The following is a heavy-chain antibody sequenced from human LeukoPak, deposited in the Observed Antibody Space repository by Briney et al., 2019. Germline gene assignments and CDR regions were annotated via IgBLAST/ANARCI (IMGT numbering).Heavy chain of an antibody. V-gene: IGHV4-39*07. Sequence: SETLSLTCTVSGGSISSSSYYWGWIRQPPGKGLEWIGSIYYSGSTYYNPSLKSRVTISVDTSKNQFSLKLSSVTAADTAAYYCARGTNDYDILTGPFGHYWGQGTLVTVSS. CDR2: IYYSGST. D-gene: IGHD3-9*01. CDR1: GGSISSSSYY. CDR3: ARGTNDYDILTGPFGHY. J-gene: IGHJ4*02.